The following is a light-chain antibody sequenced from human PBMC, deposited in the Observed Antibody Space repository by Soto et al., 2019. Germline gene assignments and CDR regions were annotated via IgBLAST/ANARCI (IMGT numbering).Light chain of an antibody. CDR2: DVS. CDR3: SSYTSSSTLAV. V-gene: IGLV2-14*01. Sequence: QSALTQPASVSGSPGQSITISCTGTSSDGGGYNYVSWYQQHPGKAPKLMIYDVSNRPSGVSNRFSGSKSGNTASLTISGLQAEDEADYYCSSYTSSSTLAVFGGGTKLNVL. CDR1: SSDGGGYNY. J-gene: IGLJ2*01.